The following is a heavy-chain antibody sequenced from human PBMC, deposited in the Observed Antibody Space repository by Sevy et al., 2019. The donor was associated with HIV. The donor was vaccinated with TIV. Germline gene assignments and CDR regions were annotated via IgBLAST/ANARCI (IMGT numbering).Heavy chain of an antibody. J-gene: IGHJ4*02. Sequence: SETLSLTCTVSGGSISSYYWSWIRQPPGKGLEWIGYIYYSGSTNYNPSLKSRVTISVDTSKNQFYLKLSSVTAADTTVYYCARGGYYDSSGYYLTYYFDYWGQGTLVTVSS. CDR2: IYYSGST. V-gene: IGHV4-59*01. D-gene: IGHD3-22*01. CDR3: ARGGYYDSSGYYLTYYFDY. CDR1: GGSISSYY.